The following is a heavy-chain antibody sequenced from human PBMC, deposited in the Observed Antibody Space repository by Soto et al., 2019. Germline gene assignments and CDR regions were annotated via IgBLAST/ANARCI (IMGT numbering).Heavy chain of an antibody. D-gene: IGHD6-13*01. CDR2: IAYDGSNR. CDR1: EFAFSNYA. CDR3: ARAPSWMRGFDF. V-gene: IGHV3-30-3*01. Sequence: QVQLVESGGGVVQPGGSLRLSCAASEFAFSNYAMHWVRQAPGKGLEWVAVIAYDGSNRYYVDSVKGRFTISRDNSKNTLYLQMNSLRAEDTAVYYCARAPSWMRGFDFWGQGTMVTVSS. J-gene: IGHJ3*01.